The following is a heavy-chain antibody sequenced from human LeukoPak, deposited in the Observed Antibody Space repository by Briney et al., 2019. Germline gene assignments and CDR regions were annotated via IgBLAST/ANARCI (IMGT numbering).Heavy chain of an antibody. V-gene: IGHV1-2*02. Sequence: GASVKVSCKASGYTFTDYHIHWVRQAPGQGLQWMGWINPNTGGTNFAPKFHGRVSMTRDTSISTAYMEFSSLTSDDTAVYYCARGDRKGNHHGPSGFFDPWGQGTLVTVSS. D-gene: IGHD3-10*01. CDR3: ARGDRKGNHHGPSGFFDP. J-gene: IGHJ5*02. CDR2: INPNTGGT. CDR1: GYTFTDYH.